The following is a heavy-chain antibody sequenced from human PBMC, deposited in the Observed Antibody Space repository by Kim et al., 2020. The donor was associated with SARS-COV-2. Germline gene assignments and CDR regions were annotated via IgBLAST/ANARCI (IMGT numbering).Heavy chain of an antibody. J-gene: IGHJ4*02. D-gene: IGHD6-13*01. CDR2: IIPIFGTA. Sequence: SVKVSCKASGGTFSSYAISWVRQAPGQGLEWMGGIIPIFGTANYAQKFQGRVTITADESTSTAYMELSSLRSEDTAVYYCARGSSSWYGDFDYWGQGTLVTVSS. V-gene: IGHV1-69*13. CDR1: GGTFSSYA. CDR3: ARGSSSWYGDFDY.